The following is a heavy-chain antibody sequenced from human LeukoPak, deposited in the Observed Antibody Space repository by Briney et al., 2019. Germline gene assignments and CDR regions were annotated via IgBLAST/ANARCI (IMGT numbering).Heavy chain of an antibody. CDR3: ARSGDGGYRGDWFDP. Sequence: GGSLRLSWAASGFTFSSYSMNWVRQAPGKGLEWVSSISSSSSYIYYADSVKGRFTISRDNAKNSLYLQMNSLRAEDTAVYYCARSGDGGYRGDWFDPWGQGTLVTVSS. CDR2: ISSSSSYI. CDR1: GFTFSSYS. J-gene: IGHJ5*02. V-gene: IGHV3-21*01. D-gene: IGHD5-12*01.